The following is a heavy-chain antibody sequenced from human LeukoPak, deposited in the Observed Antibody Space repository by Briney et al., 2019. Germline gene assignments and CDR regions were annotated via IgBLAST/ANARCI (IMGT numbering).Heavy chain of an antibody. J-gene: IGHJ4*02. CDR3: AKDHANTPVVTN. Sequence: GGSLRLSCAASGFTFSRDGMSWVRQAPGKGLEWVSGISGSGGSTNYADSVKGRFTISRDNSKNTLYLQMNNLRVDDTAIYYCAKDHANTPVVTNWGQGILVSVSS. D-gene: IGHD2-21*02. CDR1: GFTFSRDG. V-gene: IGHV3-23*01. CDR2: ISGSGGST.